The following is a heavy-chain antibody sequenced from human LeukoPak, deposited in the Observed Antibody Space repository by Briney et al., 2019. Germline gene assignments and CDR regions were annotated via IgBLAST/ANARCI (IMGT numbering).Heavy chain of an antibody. D-gene: IGHD3-22*01. J-gene: IGHJ5*02. Sequence: PSETLSLTCTVSGGSISSYYWSWIRQPPGKGLEWIGYIYYSGNTNYNPSLKSRVTISVDTSKNQFSLKLSSVTAADTAIYYCARTMMGGYNWFDPWGQGTLATVSS. CDR1: GGSISSYY. V-gene: IGHV4-59*01. CDR3: ARTMMGGYNWFDP. CDR2: IYYSGNT.